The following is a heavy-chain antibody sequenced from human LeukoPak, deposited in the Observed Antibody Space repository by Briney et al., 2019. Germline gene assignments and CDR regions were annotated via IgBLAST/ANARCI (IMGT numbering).Heavy chain of an antibody. V-gene: IGHV3-11*04. J-gene: IGHJ4*02. Sequence: GGSLRLSCAASGFTFSDYYMSWIRQAPGKGLEWVSYISSSGSSKYYADSVKGRFTISRDNSKNTLYLQMNSLRAEDTAVYYCAKSRSGYSSGWVLPPFDYWGQGTLVTVSS. CDR1: GFTFSDYY. CDR2: ISSSGSSK. CDR3: AKSRSGYSSGWVLPPFDY. D-gene: IGHD6-19*01.